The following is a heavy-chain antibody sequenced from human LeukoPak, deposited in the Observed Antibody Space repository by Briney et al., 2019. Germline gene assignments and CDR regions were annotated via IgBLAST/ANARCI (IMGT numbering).Heavy chain of an antibody. J-gene: IGHJ4*02. D-gene: IGHD3-10*01. Sequence: SVKVSRKASGFTFTTSAVQWVRQARGQRLEWIGWIVAGSANTNYAQKFQERVTITRDMSTRTAYMELSSLRSEDTAVYYCAAAPNYYGSGSYSFDNWGQGTLVTVSS. CDR3: AAAPNYYGSGSYSFDN. CDR1: GFTFTTSA. CDR2: IVAGSANT. V-gene: IGHV1-58*01.